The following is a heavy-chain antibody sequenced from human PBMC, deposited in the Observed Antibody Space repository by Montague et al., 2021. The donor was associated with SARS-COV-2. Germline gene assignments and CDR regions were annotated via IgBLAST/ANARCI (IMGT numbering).Heavy chain of an antibody. CDR1: GGSISDGGYS. J-gene: IGHJ3*01. CDR2: IYYSGST. Sequence: TLSLTCTVSGGSISDGGYSWTWIRQLPGKGLEWIGCIYYSGSTFYNPSLKSRLTISVDTSKNQFSLKLSSVTAADTAVYYCAREGGRFHPGLRGHDAYALWGQGTMVTVSS. D-gene: IGHD3-16*01. CDR3: AREGGRFHPGLRGHDAYAL. V-gene: IGHV4-31*03.